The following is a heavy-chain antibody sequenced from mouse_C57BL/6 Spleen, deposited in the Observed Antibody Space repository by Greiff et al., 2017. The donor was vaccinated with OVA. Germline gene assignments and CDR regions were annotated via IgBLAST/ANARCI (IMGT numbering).Heavy chain of an antibody. CDR1: GFTFSSYG. Sequence: EVKVVESGGDLVKPGGSLKLSCAASGFTFSSYGMSWVRQTPDKRLEWVATISSGGSYTYYPDSVKGRFTISRDNAKNTLYLQMSSLKSEDTAMYYCARQTSGSSYGYFDVWGTGTTVTVSS. CDR3: ARQTSGSSYGYFDV. V-gene: IGHV5-6*01. J-gene: IGHJ1*03. CDR2: ISSGGSYT. D-gene: IGHD1-1*01.